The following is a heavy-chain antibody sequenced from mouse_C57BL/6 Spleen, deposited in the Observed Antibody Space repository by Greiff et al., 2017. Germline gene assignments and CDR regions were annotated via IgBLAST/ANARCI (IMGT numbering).Heavy chain of an antibody. Sequence: QVHVKQSGAELVKPGASVKISCKASGYAFSSYWTNWVKQRPGTGLEWIGQIYPGDGDTNYNGQFKGKATLTADKSPSTAYMEHGSLTSEDSSVYFCARSRGYYDFYYYAMDYWGQGTSVTVSS. CDR2: IYPGDGDT. J-gene: IGHJ4*01. D-gene: IGHD2-4*01. CDR1: GYAFSSYW. V-gene: IGHV1-80*01. CDR3: ARSRGYYDFYYYAMDY.